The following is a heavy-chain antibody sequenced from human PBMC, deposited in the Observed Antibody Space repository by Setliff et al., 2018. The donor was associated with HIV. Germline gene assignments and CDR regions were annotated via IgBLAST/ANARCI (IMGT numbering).Heavy chain of an antibody. CDR1: GGSISNHY. CDR2: IYYTGST. J-gene: IGHJ4*02. Sequence: SETLSLTCSVSGGSISNHYWSWIRQPPGKGLEWIGYIYYTGSTNYNPSLRGRVTISVDTSKNQFSLKLSSVTAADTAVYYCARGALQDGTGSYYEGFDYWGQGTLVTVSS. D-gene: IGHD1-26*01. V-gene: IGHV4-59*08. CDR3: ARGALQDGTGSYYEGFDY.